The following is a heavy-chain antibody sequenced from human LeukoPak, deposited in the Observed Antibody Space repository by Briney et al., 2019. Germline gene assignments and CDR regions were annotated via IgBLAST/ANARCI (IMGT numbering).Heavy chain of an antibody. CDR3: AKAHSSTWWAYDY. CDR2: ITGSGGST. V-gene: IGHV3-23*01. D-gene: IGHD6-13*01. Sequence: GGSLSLSCAASGFTFSSYATSWVRQAPGKGLEWVSAITGSGGSTYYADSVKGRFTISRDNSKNTLYLQMNSLRAEDRAVYYCAKAHSSTWWAYDYWGQGTLVTVSS. CDR1: GFTFSSYA. J-gene: IGHJ4*02.